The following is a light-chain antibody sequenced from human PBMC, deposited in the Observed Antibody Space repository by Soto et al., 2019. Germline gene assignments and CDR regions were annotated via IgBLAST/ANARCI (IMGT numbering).Light chain of an antibody. V-gene: IGKV1-39*01. J-gene: IGKJ1*01. CDR2: AAS. CDR3: QQSYSTPRT. CDR1: QPSSNY. Sequence: IQITQSPSSLSASVGDRVMITWRASQPSSNYVNWYQQKPGKAPKLLIYAASSLQSGVPSRFSGSGSGTDFTLTISSLQPEDFATYYCQQSYSTPRTFGQGTKVDIK.